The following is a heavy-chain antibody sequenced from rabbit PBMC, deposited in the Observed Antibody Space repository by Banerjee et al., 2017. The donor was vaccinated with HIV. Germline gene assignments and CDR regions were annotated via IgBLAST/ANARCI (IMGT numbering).Heavy chain of an antibody. CDR3: ARDLAGVIGWNFNL. CDR1: GFDFSSYY. V-gene: IGHV1S40*01. D-gene: IGHD4-1*01. Sequence: QSLEESGGGLVQPGGSLTLSCKASGFDFSSYYMSWVRQARGKGLEWIGCVGAGSSGYTYYASWAKGRFTISKTSSTTVTLQMTSLTAADTATYFCARDLAGVIGWNFNLWGQGTLVTVS. J-gene: IGHJ4*01. CDR2: VGAGSSGYT.